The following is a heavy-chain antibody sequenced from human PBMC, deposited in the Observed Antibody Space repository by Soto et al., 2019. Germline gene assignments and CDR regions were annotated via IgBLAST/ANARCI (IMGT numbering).Heavy chain of an antibody. D-gene: IGHD1-26*01. Sequence: QVQLVQSGAEVKKPGASVKVSCKASGYTFTDYGVSWVRQAPGQGLEWMGWINTYNGKTNYAPKVQARVTMTTDTSTTTAYMELRSLKSDDTAVYFCARDKYAVGGDFWGQGTLVTVSS. CDR3: ARDKYAVGGDF. CDR1: GYTFTDYG. J-gene: IGHJ4*02. V-gene: IGHV1-18*01. CDR2: INTYNGKT.